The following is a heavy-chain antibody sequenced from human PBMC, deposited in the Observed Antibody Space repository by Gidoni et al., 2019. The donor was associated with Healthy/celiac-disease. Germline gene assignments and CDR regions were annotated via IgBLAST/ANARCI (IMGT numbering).Heavy chain of an antibody. V-gene: IGHV3-9*01. D-gene: IGHD6-19*01. J-gene: IGHJ6*02. CDR1: GFTFDDYA. Sequence: EVQLVESGGGLVQPGRSLRLSCAASGFTFDDYATHWVRQAPGKGLEWVSGISWNSGSIGYADSVKGRFTISRDNAKNSLYLQMNSLRAEDTALYYCAKDIIGSGWPNRDYYGMDVWGQGTTVTVSS. CDR3: AKDIIGSGWPNRDYYGMDV. CDR2: ISWNSGSI.